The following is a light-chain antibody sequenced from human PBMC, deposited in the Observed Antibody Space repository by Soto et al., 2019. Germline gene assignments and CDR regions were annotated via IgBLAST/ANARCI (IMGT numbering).Light chain of an antibody. J-gene: IGKJ5*01. Sequence: DIQMTQSPSSLSASVGDRVTITCRARQNINSYLNWYQQKPGKAPKLLIYAASSLQSGVPSRFSGSGSGTDFTLTVISLQPEDFATYYCHQSYDIPTFGQGTRLEIK. V-gene: IGKV1-39*01. CDR1: QNINSY. CDR3: HQSYDIPT. CDR2: AAS.